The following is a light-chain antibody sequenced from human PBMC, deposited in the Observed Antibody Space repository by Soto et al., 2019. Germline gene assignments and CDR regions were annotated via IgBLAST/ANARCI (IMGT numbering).Light chain of an antibody. Sequence: QLVLTQSSSASASLGSSVKLTCTLSSGHSTYIIAWHQQQPGKAPRYLMKLEGSGTYNKGGGVPDRFSGSSSGADRYLAISNLQSEDEADYYCETWDSNTVIFGGGTKSPS. V-gene: IGLV4-60*03. CDR3: ETWDSNTVI. CDR1: SGHSTYI. J-gene: IGLJ2*01. CDR2: LEGSGTY.